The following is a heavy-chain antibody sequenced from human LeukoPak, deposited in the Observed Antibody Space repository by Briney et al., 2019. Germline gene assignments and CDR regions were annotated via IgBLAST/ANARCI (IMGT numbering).Heavy chain of an antibody. CDR1: GFTFSSYS. CDR3: ARDGSSWDSDY. V-gene: IGHV3-48*01. D-gene: IGHD6-13*01. Sequence: GGSLRLSCAASGFTFSSYSMNWVRQAPGKGLEWVSYISSSSSTIYYADSVKGRFTISRDNAKNSLYLQMNSLRAEDTAVYYCARDGSSWDSDYWGQGTLVTVSS. J-gene: IGHJ4*02. CDR2: ISSSSSTI.